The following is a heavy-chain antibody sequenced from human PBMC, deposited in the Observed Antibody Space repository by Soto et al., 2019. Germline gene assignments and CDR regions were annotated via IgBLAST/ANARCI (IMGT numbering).Heavy chain of an antibody. CDR3: TTVLAGEYCSGGSCYSERYYYYGMDV. Sequence: PGGSLRLSCAASGFTFSNAWMNWVRQAPGKGLEWVGRIKSKTDGGTTDYAAPVKGRFTISRDDSKNTLYLQMNSLKTEDTAVYYCTTVLAGEYCSGGSCYSERYYYYGMDVWGQGTTVTVSS. CDR1: GFTFSNAW. D-gene: IGHD2-15*01. CDR2: IKSKTDGGTT. J-gene: IGHJ6*02. V-gene: IGHV3-15*07.